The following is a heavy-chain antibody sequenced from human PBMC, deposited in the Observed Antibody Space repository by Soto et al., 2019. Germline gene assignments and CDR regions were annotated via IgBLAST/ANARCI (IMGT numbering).Heavy chain of an antibody. D-gene: IGHD3-22*01. CDR3: ATLVDYYDSSGYYHEAFDI. Sequence: QVQLVQSGAEVKKPGSSVKVSCKASGGTFSSYAISWVRQAPGQGLEWMGGIIPIYGTANYAQKFQGRVTITADESTGTAYMELSSLRSEDTAVYYCATLVDYYDSSGYYHEAFDIWGQGTMGTVSS. J-gene: IGHJ3*02. CDR2: IIPIYGTA. CDR1: GGTFSSYA. V-gene: IGHV1-69*01.